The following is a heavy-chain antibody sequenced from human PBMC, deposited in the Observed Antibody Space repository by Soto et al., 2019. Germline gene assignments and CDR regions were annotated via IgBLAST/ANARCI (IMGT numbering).Heavy chain of an antibody. CDR3: AGPGYSSQDY. CDR1: GFTFSSFA. CDR2: ISGSGDDT. J-gene: IGHJ4*02. D-gene: IGHD5-18*01. Sequence: EVQLLESGGGLVQPGGSLRLSCAASGFTFSSFALSWVRQAPGKGLEWVSAISGSGDDTDYADSVKGRFTISRDSSKNTLYLQRNSLRAEDTAVYYCAGPGYSSQDYWGQGALVTVSS. V-gene: IGHV3-23*01.